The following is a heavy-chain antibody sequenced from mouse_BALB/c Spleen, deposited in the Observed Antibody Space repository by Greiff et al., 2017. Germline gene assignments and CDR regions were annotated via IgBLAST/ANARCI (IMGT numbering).Heavy chain of an antibody. CDR1: GFSLTSYG. CDR3: ARNRENGYQTFAY. V-gene: IGHV2-2*02. J-gene: IGHJ3*01. D-gene: IGHD2-2*01. CDR2: IWSGGST. Sequence: VKVVESGPGLVQPSQSLSITCTVSGFSLTSYGVHWVRQSPGKGLEWLGVIWSGGSTDYNAAFISRLSISKDNSKSQVFFKMNSLQANDTAIYYCARNRENGYQTFAYWGQGTLVTVSA.